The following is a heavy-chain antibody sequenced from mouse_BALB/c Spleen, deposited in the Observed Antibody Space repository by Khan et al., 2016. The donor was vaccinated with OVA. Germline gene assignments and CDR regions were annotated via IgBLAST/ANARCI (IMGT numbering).Heavy chain of an antibody. CDR3: ARGGYSSFAY. V-gene: IGHV1-5*01. CDR2: IYPGNSDT. J-gene: IGHJ3*01. Sequence: EVMLVESGTVLARPGASMKMSCKASGYSFTSYLIHWVKQRPGQGLEWIGDIYPGNSDTTYNKKFKDKAKLTAGTSANTAYMELSSLTNEDSAVYYCARGGYSSFAYWGQGTLVTVSA. D-gene: IGHD1-3*01. CDR1: GYSFTSYL.